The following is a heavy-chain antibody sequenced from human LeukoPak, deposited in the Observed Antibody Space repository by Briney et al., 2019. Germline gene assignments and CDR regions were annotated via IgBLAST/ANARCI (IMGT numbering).Heavy chain of an antibody. CDR2: IKQDGNEK. Sequence: GGSLRLSCTASGLTISNYWMSWVRQAPGKGLEWVANIKQDGNEKYYVDSVKGRFTISRDNAKNSLYQQMNSLRVEDTAVYYCARGGGSFYNYWGQGTLVTVSS. CDR3: ARGGGSFYNY. V-gene: IGHV3-7*04. D-gene: IGHD2-15*01. CDR1: GLTISNYW. J-gene: IGHJ4*02.